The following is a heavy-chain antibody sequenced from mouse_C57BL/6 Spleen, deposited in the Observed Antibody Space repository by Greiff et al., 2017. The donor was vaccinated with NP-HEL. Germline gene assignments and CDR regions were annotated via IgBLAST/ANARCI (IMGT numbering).Heavy chain of an antibody. D-gene: IGHD1-1*01. J-gene: IGHJ4*01. CDR1: GFSLTSYG. CDR2: IWRGGST. V-gene: IGHV2-5*01. Sequence: QVQLKESGPGLVQPSQSLSITCTVSGFSLTSYGVHWVRQSPGKGLEWLGVIWRGGSTDYNAAFMSRLSITKDNSKSQVFFKMNSLQADDTAIYYCAKNVPNYYGSSYYAMDYWGQGTSVTVSS. CDR3: AKNVPNYYGSSYYAMDY.